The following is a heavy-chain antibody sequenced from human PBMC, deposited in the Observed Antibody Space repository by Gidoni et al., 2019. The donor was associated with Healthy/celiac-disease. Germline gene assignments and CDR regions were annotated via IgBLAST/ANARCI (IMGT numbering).Heavy chain of an antibody. CDR1: GGSISSYY. CDR3: ARVKVGATPGYYYYYMDV. CDR2: IYYSGST. Sequence: QVQLQESGPGLVKPSETLSLTCTVSGGSISSYYWSWIRQPPGKGLDWIGYIYYSGSTNYNPSLKSRVTISVDTSKNQFSLKLSSVTAADTAVYYCARVKVGATPGYYYYYMDVWAKGPRSPSP. D-gene: IGHD1-26*01. J-gene: IGHJ6*03. V-gene: IGHV4-59*01.